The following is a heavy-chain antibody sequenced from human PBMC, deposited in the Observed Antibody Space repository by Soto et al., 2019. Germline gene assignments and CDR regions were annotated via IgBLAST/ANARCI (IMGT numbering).Heavy chain of an antibody. CDR2: ILPRDSET. Sequence: GESLKISCKGSGYSFTSPWIGWVRQMPGKGLEWVGIILPRDSETRYSPSFQGQVTISADQSIRTAYLQWSSLKASDTAVYYCARQRYCSGTTCPSYYYYAMDVWGQGTTVTVSS. V-gene: IGHV5-51*01. D-gene: IGHD2-2*01. J-gene: IGHJ6*02. CDR1: GYSFTSPW. CDR3: ARQRYCSGTTCPSYYYYAMDV.